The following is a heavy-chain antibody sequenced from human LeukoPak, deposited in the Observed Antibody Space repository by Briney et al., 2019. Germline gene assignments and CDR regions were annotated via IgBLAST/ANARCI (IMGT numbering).Heavy chain of an antibody. CDR2: TYYMSKWNI. CDR1: GDSVSSNSAT. CDR3: AREVNMVLGR. Sequence: SQTLSLTCAISGDSVSSNSATWNWIRQSPSRGLEWLGRTYYMSKWNIDYALSVKSRITINPDTSKNQFSLQLKSVTPEDTAVYYCAREVNMVLGRWGQGTLVTVSS. J-gene: IGHJ4*02. D-gene: IGHD3-10*01. V-gene: IGHV6-1*01.